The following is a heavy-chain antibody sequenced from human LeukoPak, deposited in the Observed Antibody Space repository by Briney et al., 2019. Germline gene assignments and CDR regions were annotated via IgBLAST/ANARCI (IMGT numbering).Heavy chain of an antibody. V-gene: IGHV4-59*08. CDR2: IYYIGST. Sequence: SETLSLTCTVSGGSISSYYWSWIRQPPGKGLEWIGYIYYIGSTNYNPSLKSRVTISVDTSKNQFSLKLSSVTAADTAVYYCARGPIVVVPAATIQAYYFDYWGQGTLVTVSS. CDR1: GGSISSYY. CDR3: ARGPIVVVPAATIQAYYFDY. D-gene: IGHD2-2*01. J-gene: IGHJ4*02.